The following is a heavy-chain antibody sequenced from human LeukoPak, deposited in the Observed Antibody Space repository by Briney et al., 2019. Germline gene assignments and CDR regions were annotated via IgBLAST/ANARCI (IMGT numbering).Heavy chain of an antibody. CDR2: ISSSSTTI. CDR3: ARVDEGRNGVTVGY. Sequence: GGSLRLSCAASGFTFSSYSLSWVRQAPRKGLEWVSYISSSSTTIYYADSVKGRFTISRDNAKNSLYLRMNSLRAEDTAVYYCARVDEGRNGVTVGYWGQGTLVTVSS. V-gene: IGHV3-48*01. J-gene: IGHJ4*02. D-gene: IGHD2-8*01. CDR1: GFTFSSYS.